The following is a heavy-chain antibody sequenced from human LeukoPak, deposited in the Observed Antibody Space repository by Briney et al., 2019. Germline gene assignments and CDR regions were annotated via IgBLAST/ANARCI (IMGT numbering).Heavy chain of an antibody. D-gene: IGHD6-13*01. V-gene: IGHV3-30*18. Sequence: GGSLRLSCAASGFTFNSYGMHWVRQAPGKGLEWVAVMSFDGSNKYYADSVKGRFTISRDNSKNTLYLQMNSLRAEDTAVYYCAKVPYSSGWYYFDNWGQGTLVTVSS. J-gene: IGHJ4*02. CDR2: MSFDGSNK. CDR1: GFTFNSYG. CDR3: AKVPYSSGWYYFDN.